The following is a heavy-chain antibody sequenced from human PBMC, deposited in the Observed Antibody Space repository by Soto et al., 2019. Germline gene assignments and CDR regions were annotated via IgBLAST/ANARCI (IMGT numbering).Heavy chain of an antibody. CDR1: GFPLSTDG. CDR3: ARDLEVGTYLYFFDY. J-gene: IGHJ4*02. Sequence: GGALRLSCADSGFPLSTDGMTWVRQARGKGLEWVSAITGTGGNTYYVDSVKGRFTSSRDNAKNSLYLQMNSLRAEDTAVYYCARDLEVGTYLYFFDYWGQATLVTVSS. V-gene: IGHV3-23*01. CDR2: ITGTGGNT. D-gene: IGHD1-26*01.